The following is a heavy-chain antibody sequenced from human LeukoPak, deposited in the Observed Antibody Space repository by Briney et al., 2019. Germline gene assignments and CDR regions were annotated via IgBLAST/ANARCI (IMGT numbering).Heavy chain of an antibody. Sequence: SETLSLTCTVSGGSISSYYWSWIRQPPGKGLEWIGYIYDSGSTNYNPSLKSRVTISVDTSKNQFSLKLSSVTAADTAVYYCARVGGTNYYYGMDVWGQGTTVTVSS. CDR2: IYDSGST. CDR1: GGSISSYY. CDR3: ARVGGTNYYYGMDV. J-gene: IGHJ6*02. V-gene: IGHV4-59*01. D-gene: IGHD1-1*01.